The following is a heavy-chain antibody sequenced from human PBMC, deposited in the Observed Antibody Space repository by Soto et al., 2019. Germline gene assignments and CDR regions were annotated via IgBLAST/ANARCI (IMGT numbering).Heavy chain of an antibody. CDR1: GGTFSSYA. CDR3: ARVYYDSSGSPFGP. D-gene: IGHD3-22*01. Sequence: SVKVSCKASGGTFSSYAISWVRQAPGQGLEWMGGIIPIFGTANYAQKFQGRVTITADKSTSTAYMELSSLRSEDTAVYYCARVYYDSSGSPFGPWGQGTMVTVYS. V-gene: IGHV1-69*06. J-gene: IGHJ5*02. CDR2: IIPIFGTA.